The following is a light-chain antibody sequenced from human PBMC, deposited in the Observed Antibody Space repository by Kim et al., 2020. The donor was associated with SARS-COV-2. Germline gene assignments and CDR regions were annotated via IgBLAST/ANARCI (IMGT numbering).Light chain of an antibody. J-gene: IGLJ2*01. CDR3: NSRDNSGNHLV. Sequence: ALGQTVSDTGQGGSLRSYYASWYQQKPGQAPVLVIYGKNNRPSGIPDRFSGSSSGNTASLTITGAQAEDEADYYCNSRDNSGNHLVFGGGTQLTVL. CDR2: GKN. CDR1: SLRSYY. V-gene: IGLV3-19*01.